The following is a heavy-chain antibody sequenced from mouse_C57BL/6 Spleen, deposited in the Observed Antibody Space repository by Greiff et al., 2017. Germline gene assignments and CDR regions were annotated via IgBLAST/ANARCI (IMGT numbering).Heavy chain of an antibody. J-gene: IGHJ4*01. D-gene: IGHD2-14*01. CDR1: GYTFTDYN. V-gene: IGHV1-18*01. CDR2: INPNNGGT. Sequence: VQLQQSGPELVKPGASVKIPCKASGYTFTDYNMDWVKQSPGKSLEWIGDINPNNGGTIYNQKFKGKATLTVDKSSSTAYMELRSLTSEDTAVYYCARKMNRYYAMDYWGQGTSVTVSS. CDR3: ARKMNRYYAMDY.